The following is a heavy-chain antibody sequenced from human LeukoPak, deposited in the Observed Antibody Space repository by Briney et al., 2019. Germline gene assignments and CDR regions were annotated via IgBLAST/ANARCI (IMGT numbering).Heavy chain of an antibody. D-gene: IGHD6-13*01. Sequence: PSGTLSLTCTVSGGSISSYYWSRIWQPPGKGLEWIGYIYYSGTTNYNHSLKSRVTISVDTSKNQFSLKLSSVTAADTAVYYCARGVYIAAAQYGYWGQGTLVTVSS. V-gene: IGHV4-59*01. CDR1: GGSISSYY. CDR2: IYYSGTT. CDR3: ARGVYIAAAQYGY. J-gene: IGHJ4*02.